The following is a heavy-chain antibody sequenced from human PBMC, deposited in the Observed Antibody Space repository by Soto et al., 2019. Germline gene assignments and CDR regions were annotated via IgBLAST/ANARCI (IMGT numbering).Heavy chain of an antibody. J-gene: IGHJ6*02. CDR3: ASLGILATIHFDGMDV. V-gene: IGHV3-33*08. CDR1: GFTLRSYG. CDR2: IWYDGSNK. Sequence: GGSLRLSCAASGFTLRSYGMRWVRQAPGKGLEWVAVIWYDGSNKYYADSVKGRFTISRDNSKNTLYLQMNSLRAEDTAVYYCASLGILATIHFDGMDVWGQGTTVTVSS. D-gene: IGHD5-12*01.